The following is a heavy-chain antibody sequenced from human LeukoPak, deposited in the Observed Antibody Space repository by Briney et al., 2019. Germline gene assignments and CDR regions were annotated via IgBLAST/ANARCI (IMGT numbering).Heavy chain of an antibody. CDR2: INPSGGST. CDR1: GYTFTSYY. CDR3: ARSSRGGAFDI. Sequence: ASVKVSCKASGYTFTSYYMHWVRQAPGQGLEWMGIINPSGGSTSYAQKFQGRVTMTRDTSISTAYMELSRLRSDDTAVYYCARSSRGGAFDIWGQGTMVTVSS. J-gene: IGHJ3*02. V-gene: IGHV1-46*01. D-gene: IGHD3-16*01.